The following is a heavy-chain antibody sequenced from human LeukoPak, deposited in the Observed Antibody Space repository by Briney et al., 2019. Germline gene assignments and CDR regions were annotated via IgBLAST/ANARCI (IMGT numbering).Heavy chain of an antibody. CDR3: AKDTTSPGDRWGLDV. CDR1: GFTVSSLA. J-gene: IGHJ6*02. D-gene: IGHD7-27*01. CDR2: IRGSGYST. V-gene: IGHV3-23*01. Sequence: GGSLRLSCAASGFTVSSLAMHWVRQVPGKGLEWVSVIRGSGYSTYYADSVKGRFTISRDNSKNTLYLQMNSLRAEDTAVYYCAKDTTSPGDRWGLDVWGQGTTVTVSS.